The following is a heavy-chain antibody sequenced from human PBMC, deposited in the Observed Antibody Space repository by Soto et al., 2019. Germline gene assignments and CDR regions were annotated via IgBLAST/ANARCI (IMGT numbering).Heavy chain of an antibody. CDR1: GYTFTSYG. D-gene: IGHD2-15*01. Sequence: ASAKVSCKAYGYTFTSYGISWVRQAPGQGLEWMGWISAYNGNTNYAQKLQGRVTMATDTSTSTAYMELRSLRSDDTAVYYCARVLKGYCSGGSCYSFFDYWGQGTLVTVSS. V-gene: IGHV1-18*01. J-gene: IGHJ4*02. CDR3: ARVLKGYCSGGSCYSFFDY. CDR2: ISAYNGNT.